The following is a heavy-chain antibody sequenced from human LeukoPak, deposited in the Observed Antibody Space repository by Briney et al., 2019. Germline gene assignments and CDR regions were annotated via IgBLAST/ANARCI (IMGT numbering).Heavy chain of an antibody. D-gene: IGHD3-22*01. CDR1: GFTFSDYY. V-gene: IGHV3-11*01. CDR2: ISSSGSTI. CDR3: ARDLFYDSSGYYGY. J-gene: IGHJ4*02. Sequence: PGGSLRLSCAASGFTFSDYYMSWIRQAPGKGLEWGSYISSSGSTIYYADSVKGRFTISRDNAKNSLYLQMNSLRAEDTAVYYCARDLFYDSSGYYGYWGQGTLVTVSS.